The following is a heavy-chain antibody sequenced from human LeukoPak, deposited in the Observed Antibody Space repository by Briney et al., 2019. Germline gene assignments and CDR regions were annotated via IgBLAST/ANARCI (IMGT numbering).Heavy chain of an antibody. V-gene: IGHV3-23*01. CDR1: GFTFSSYA. Sequence: TGGSLRLSCAASGFTFSSYAMSWVRQAPGKGLEWVSAISGSGGSTYYADSVKGRLTISRDNSKNTLYLQMNSPRAEDTAVYYCAKDPYYDILTGYYPSFDYWGQGTLVTVSS. CDR2: ISGSGGST. J-gene: IGHJ4*02. D-gene: IGHD3-9*01. CDR3: AKDPYYDILTGYYPSFDY.